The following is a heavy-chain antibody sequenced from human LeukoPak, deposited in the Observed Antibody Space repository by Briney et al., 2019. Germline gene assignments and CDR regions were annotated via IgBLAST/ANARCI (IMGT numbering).Heavy chain of an antibody. D-gene: IGHD6-19*01. J-gene: IGHJ6*03. CDR3: AREIAVLIYYYYMDV. Sequence: SVKVSCKASGGTFSSYAISWVRQAPGQGLEWMGRIIPIFGTANYAQKFQGRVTITADKSTSTAYMELSSLRSEDTAVYYCAREIAVLIYYYYMDVWGKGTTVTGSS. CDR1: GGTFSSYA. CDR2: IIPIFGTA. V-gene: IGHV1-69*06.